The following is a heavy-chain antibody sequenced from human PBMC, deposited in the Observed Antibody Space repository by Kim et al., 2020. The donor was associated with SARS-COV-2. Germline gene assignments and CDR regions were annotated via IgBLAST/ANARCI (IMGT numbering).Heavy chain of an antibody. Sequence: GGSLRLSCAASGFTFSSYAMSWVRQAPGKGLEWVSAISGSGGSTYYADSVKGRFTISRDNSKNTLYLQMNSLRAEDTAVYYCAKDHYYDSRVYGMDVWGQGTTVTVSS. V-gene: IGHV3-23*01. J-gene: IGHJ6*02. CDR3: AKDHYYDSRVYGMDV. D-gene: IGHD3-22*01. CDR2: ISGSGGST. CDR1: GFTFSSYA.